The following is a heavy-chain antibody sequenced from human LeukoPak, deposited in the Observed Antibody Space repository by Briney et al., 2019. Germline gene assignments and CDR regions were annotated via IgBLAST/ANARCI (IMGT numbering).Heavy chain of an antibody. CDR2: ISYDGSSK. CDR3: ARAASRWLQLVY. D-gene: IGHD5-24*01. Sequence: VISYDGSSKYYADSVKGRFTISRDNSKNTLYLQMNSLRAEDTAVYYCARAASRWLQLVYWGQGTLVTVSS. V-gene: IGHV3-30-3*01. J-gene: IGHJ4*02.